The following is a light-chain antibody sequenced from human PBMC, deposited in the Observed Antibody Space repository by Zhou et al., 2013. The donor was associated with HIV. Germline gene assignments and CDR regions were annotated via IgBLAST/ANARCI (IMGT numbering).Light chain of an antibody. CDR3: QQYNNWPIT. V-gene: IGKV3-15*01. Sequence: EIVLTQSPATLSLSPGQRATLSCRASQSVRSYLAWYQQKPGQAPRLLIYGASTRATGIPARFSGSGSGTEFTLTISSLQSEDFAVYYCQQYNNWPITFGQGTRLEIK. CDR2: GAS. J-gene: IGKJ5*01. CDR1: QSVRSY.